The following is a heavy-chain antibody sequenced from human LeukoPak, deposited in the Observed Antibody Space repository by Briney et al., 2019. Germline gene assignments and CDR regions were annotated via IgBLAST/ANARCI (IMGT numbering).Heavy chain of an antibody. V-gene: IGHV4-59*08. CDR1: GGSISSYY. D-gene: IGHD6-19*01. Sequence: SETLSLTCTVSGGSISSYYWSWVRQPPGKGLEWVGYIYYSGSTNYNPSLKSRVTISVATSKNQFSLKLSSVTAADTAVYYCAGAVAGTIPHYYYYGMDVWGQGTTVTVSS. CDR2: IYYSGST. CDR3: AGAVAGTIPHYYYYGMDV. J-gene: IGHJ6*02.